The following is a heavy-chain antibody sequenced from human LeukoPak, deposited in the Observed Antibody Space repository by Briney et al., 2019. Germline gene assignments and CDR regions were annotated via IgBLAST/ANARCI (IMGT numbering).Heavy chain of an antibody. V-gene: IGHV3-30-3*01. J-gene: IGHJ4*02. CDR1: RFTFSSYA. D-gene: IGHD3-22*01. CDR2: ISYDGSNK. CDR3: ATARDYYDTSAYSRDHFDY. Sequence: QPGGSLRLSCAASRFTFSSYAMHWVRQAPGKGLEWVAVISYDGSNKYYADSVKGRFTISRDNSKNTLCLQMNSLRAEDTAVYYCATARDYYDTSAYSRDHFDYWGQGTLVTVSS.